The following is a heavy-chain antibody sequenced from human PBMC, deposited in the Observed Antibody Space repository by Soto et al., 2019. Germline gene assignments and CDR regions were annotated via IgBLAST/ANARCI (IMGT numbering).Heavy chain of an antibody. D-gene: IGHD3-10*01. Sequence: QITLKESGPTLVKPTQTLTLTCTFSGFSFSTSGVGVGWIRQPPGKALEWLALIYWDDDRRYSPSLRSRLTITKDTSKNQVVLTMTNMDPVDTATYYCVSGSFHNWFDPWGQGTLVTVSS. V-gene: IGHV2-5*02. CDR3: VSGSFHNWFDP. CDR2: IYWDDDR. J-gene: IGHJ5*02. CDR1: GFSFSTSGVG.